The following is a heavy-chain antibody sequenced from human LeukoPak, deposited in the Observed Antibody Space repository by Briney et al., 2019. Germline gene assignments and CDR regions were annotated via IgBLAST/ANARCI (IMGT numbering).Heavy chain of an antibody. CDR3: ARVVVAATNNWFDP. CDR2: INPNSGGT. Sequence: GASVKVSCKASGYTFTSYYMHWVRQAPGQGLEWMGWINPNSGGTNYAQKFQGRVTMTRHTSISTAYMELSRLRSDDTAVYYCARVVVAATNNWFDPWGQGTLVTVSS. D-gene: IGHD2-15*01. CDR1: GYTFTSYY. V-gene: IGHV1-2*02. J-gene: IGHJ5*02.